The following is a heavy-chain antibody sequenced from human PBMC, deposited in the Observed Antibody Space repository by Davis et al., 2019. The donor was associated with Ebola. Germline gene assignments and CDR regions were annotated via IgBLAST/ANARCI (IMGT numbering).Heavy chain of an antibody. D-gene: IGHD3-22*01. CDR3: ARDFDRVRT. CDR2: ISYDGNYK. Sequence: PGGSLRLSCAASGFTFSTYWMSWVRQAPGKGLEWVAVISYDGNYKYYADSVKVRFTTSRDNAKNSLYLQMNTLRAEDTAVYYCARDFDRVRTWGQGTLVTVSS. CDR1: GFTFSTYW. J-gene: IGHJ4*02. V-gene: IGHV3-30*03.